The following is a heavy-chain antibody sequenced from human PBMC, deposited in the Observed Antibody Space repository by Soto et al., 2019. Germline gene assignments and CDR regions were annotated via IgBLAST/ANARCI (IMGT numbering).Heavy chain of an antibody. Sequence: PSETLSLTCSVSGGSVSSGGYYWNWIRQHPGKGLEWIGYIYYSGSTYYNPSLKSRVTISVDTSKNQFSLKLSSVTAADTAMYYCARDQSGPHWFDPWGRGTLVTVS. CDR1: GGSVSSGGYY. CDR3: ARDQSGPHWFDP. V-gene: IGHV4-31*03. D-gene: IGHD6-25*01. J-gene: IGHJ5*02. CDR2: IYYSGST.